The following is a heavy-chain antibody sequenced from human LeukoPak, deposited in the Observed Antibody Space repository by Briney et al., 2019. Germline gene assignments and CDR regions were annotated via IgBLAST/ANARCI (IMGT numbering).Heavy chain of an antibody. CDR1: GFTFSSYG. CDR3: AKASGYSRGWAVDY. V-gene: IGHV3-30*18. Sequence: PGRSLRLSCAASGFTFSSYGMNWVRQAPGKGLEWVAVISYDGSNKYYADSVKGRFTISRDNSKNTLYLQMNSLRAEDTAVYYCAKASGYSRGWAVDYRGQRTLVTVSS. D-gene: IGHD6-19*01. CDR2: ISYDGSNK. J-gene: IGHJ4*02.